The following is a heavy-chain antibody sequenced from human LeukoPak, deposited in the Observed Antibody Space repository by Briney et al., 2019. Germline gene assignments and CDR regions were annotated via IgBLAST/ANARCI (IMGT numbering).Heavy chain of an antibody. D-gene: IGHD1-1*01. CDR3: AFGGGTTGLFDY. J-gene: IGHJ4*02. CDR1: GFTFSGYA. Sequence: GGSLRLSCVASGFTFSGYALSWVRQAPGKGLEWFSYVSSSSSITYYADSVKGRFTISRDNAKNSLYLQMNSLRVEDTAVYYCAFGGGTTGLFDYWGQGTLVTVSS. V-gene: IGHV3-48*04. CDR2: VSSSSSIT.